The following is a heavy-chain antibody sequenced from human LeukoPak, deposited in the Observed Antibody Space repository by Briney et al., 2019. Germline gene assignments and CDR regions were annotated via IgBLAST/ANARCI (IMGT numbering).Heavy chain of an antibody. Sequence: MPVASPRISCKGSGYSFTSYWISWVRQMPGKGLEWVGRIDPSDSYTNYRPSFQGHVTISADKSISTAYLQWSSLKASDTAMYYCARLEVVVVTPGRAAFDIWGQGTMVTVSS. D-gene: IGHD3-22*01. J-gene: IGHJ3*02. CDR3: ARLEVVVVTPGRAAFDI. CDR1: GYSFTSYW. V-gene: IGHV5-10-1*01. CDR2: IDPSDSYT.